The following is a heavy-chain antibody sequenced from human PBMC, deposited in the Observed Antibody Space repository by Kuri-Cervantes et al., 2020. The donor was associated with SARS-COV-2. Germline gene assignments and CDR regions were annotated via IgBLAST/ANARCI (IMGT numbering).Heavy chain of an antibody. J-gene: IGHJ4*02. D-gene: IGHD2-15*01. CDR2: ISYDGSNK. CDR1: GFTFSSYA. Sequence: GESLKISCAASGFTFSSYAMHWVRQAPGKGLEWVAVISYDGSNKYYADSVKGRFTISRDNSKNTLYLQMNSLRAEDTAVCYCARDMWGVVVSATFDYWGQGTLVTVSS. V-gene: IGHV3-30*01. CDR3: ARDMWGVVVSATFDY.